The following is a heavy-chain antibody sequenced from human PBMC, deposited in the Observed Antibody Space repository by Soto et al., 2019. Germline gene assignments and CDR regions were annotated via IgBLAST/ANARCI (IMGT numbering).Heavy chain of an antibody. CDR2: IYYSGST. V-gene: IGHV4-39*01. CDR3: ARVCPARHYYYYYMDV. J-gene: IGHJ6*03. Sequence: SETLSLTCTVSGGSISSSSYYWGWIRQPPGKGLEWIGSIYYSGSTYYNPSLKSRVTISVDTSKNQFSLKLSSVTAADTAVYYCARVCPARHYYYYYMDVWGKGTTVTVSS. CDR1: GGSISSSSYY. D-gene: IGHD6-6*01.